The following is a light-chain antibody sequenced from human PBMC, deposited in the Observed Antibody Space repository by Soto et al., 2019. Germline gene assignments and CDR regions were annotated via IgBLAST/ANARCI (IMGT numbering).Light chain of an antibody. J-gene: IGLJ1*01. V-gene: IGLV2-14*01. CDR1: SSDVGGYNY. Sequence: QSALTQPASVSGSPGQSITISCTGTSSDVGGYNYVSWSQHHPGKAPKLMIYEVSHRPSGVSNRFSGSKSGNTASLTISGLQAEDEADYYCSSYTTTNTYVFVTGTKVTVL. CDR2: EVS. CDR3: SSYTTTNTYV.